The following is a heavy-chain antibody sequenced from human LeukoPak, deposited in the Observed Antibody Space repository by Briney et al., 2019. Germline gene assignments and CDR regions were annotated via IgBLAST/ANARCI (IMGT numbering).Heavy chain of an antibody. CDR3: ARGAKYCSSTSCYEDAFDI. CDR1: GFTFSDYY. J-gene: IGHJ3*02. V-gene: IGHV3-74*01. Sequence: GGSLRLSCAASGFTFSDYYMHWVRQAPGKGLLWISHINGDGSRTGYADSVKGRFTVSRDNAKNSLYLQMNSLRAEDTAVYYCARGAKYCSSTSCYEDAFDIWGQGTMVTVSS. D-gene: IGHD2-2*01. CDR2: INGDGSRT.